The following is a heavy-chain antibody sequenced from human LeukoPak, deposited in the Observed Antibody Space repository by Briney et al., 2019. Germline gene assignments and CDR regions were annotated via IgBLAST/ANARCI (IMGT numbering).Heavy chain of an antibody. CDR2: INPSGGST. Sequence: ASVKVSCTASGYTFTSYYMHWVRQAPGQGLEWMGIINPSGGSTSYAQKFQGRVTMTRDTSTSTVYMELSSLRSEDTAVYYCAREGYDSYPALVSFDYWGQGTLVTVSS. J-gene: IGHJ4*02. CDR3: AREGYDSYPALVSFDY. CDR1: GYTFTSYY. V-gene: IGHV1-46*01. D-gene: IGHD3-22*01.